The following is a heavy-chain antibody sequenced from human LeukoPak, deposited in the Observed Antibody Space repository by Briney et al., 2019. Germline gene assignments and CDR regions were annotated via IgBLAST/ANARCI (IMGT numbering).Heavy chain of an antibody. CDR1: GGSISSSSYY. V-gene: IGHV4-39*07. CDR2: INHSGST. CDR3: AVSSLRPYNWFDP. J-gene: IGHJ5*02. Sequence: SETLSLTCTVSGGSISSSSYYWSWIRQPPGKGLEWIGEINHSGSTNYNPSLKSRVTISVDTSKNQFSLKLSSVTAADTAVYYCAVSSLRPYNWFDPWGQGTLVTVSS. D-gene: IGHD6-6*01.